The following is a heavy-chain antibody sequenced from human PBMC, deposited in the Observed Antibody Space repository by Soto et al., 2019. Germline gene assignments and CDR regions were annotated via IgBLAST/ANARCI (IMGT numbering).Heavy chain of an antibody. CDR2: IKEDGSEK. D-gene: IGHD6-6*01. CDR1: GFILRNYW. CDR3: AKDQTSIAALPLFDY. Sequence: VGSLRLSCADSGFILRNYWMSWVRQAPGMGLQWVASIKEDGSEKYYVDPVKGRFTISRENAKNSLYLQMNSLRAEDTAVYYCAKDQTSIAALPLFDYWGQGTLVTVSS. J-gene: IGHJ4*02. V-gene: IGHV3-7*03.